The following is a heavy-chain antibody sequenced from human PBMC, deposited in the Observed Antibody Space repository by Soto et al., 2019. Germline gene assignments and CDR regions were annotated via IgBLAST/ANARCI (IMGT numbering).Heavy chain of an antibody. D-gene: IGHD1-1*01. CDR3: ARGRPTGYSYYGMDV. CDR1: GFTFNSYS. CDR2: ISSSSTFI. Sequence: GGSLRLSCAASGFTFNSYSMNWVRQAPGKGLEWVSSISSSSTFIYDADSVKGRFSISRDNAKNSLFLQMNSLRAEDTAVYLCARGRPTGYSYYGMDVWGQGTTVTVSS. J-gene: IGHJ6*02. V-gene: IGHV3-21*01.